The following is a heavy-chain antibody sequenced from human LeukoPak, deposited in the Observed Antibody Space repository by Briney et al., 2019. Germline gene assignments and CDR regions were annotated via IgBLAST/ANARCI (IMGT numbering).Heavy chain of an antibody. CDR1: GFTVSSNY. V-gene: IGHV3-53*01. Sequence: PGGSLRLSCAASGFTVSSNYMSWVRQAPGKGLEWVSVIYSGGSTYYADSVKGRFTISRDNSKNTLYLQMNSLRAEDTAVYYCARDSVQAEYFQHWGQGTLVTVPP. D-gene: IGHD5/OR15-5a*01. J-gene: IGHJ1*01. CDR2: IYSGGST. CDR3: ARDSVQAEYFQH.